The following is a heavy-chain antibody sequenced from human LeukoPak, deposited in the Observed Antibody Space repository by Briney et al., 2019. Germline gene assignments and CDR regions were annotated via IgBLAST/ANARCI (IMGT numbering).Heavy chain of an antibody. CDR1: GGSFSGYY. D-gene: IGHD3-22*01. Sequence: SETLSLTCAVYGGSFSGYYWSWIRQPPGKGLEWIGEINHSGSTNYNPSLKSRVTISVDTSKNQFSLKLSSVTAADTAVYYCATMTVRYYYDSSGYYPPDYWGQGTLVTVSS. CDR2: INHSGST. J-gene: IGHJ4*02. CDR3: ATMTVRYYYDSSGYYPPDY. V-gene: IGHV4-34*01.